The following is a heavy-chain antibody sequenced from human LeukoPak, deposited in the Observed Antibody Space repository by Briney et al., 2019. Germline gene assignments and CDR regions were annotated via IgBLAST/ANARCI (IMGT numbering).Heavy chain of an antibody. CDR2: IYFTGST. V-gene: IGHV4-59*01. CDR3: ARDTGTVVDY. CDR1: GGSISSYY. Sequence: PSETLSLTCTVSGGSISSYYWSWIRQPPGKGLEWIGYIYFTGSTNYNPSLKSRVTMSVDTSKNQFSLKLSSVTAADTAVYYCARDTGTVVDYWGQGTLVTVSS. J-gene: IGHJ4*02. D-gene: IGHD4-23*01.